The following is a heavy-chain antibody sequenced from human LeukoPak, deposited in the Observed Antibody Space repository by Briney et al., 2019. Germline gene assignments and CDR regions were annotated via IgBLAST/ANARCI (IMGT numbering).Heavy chain of an antibody. Sequence: SVKVSCKASGGTFSSYTISWVRQAPGQGLEWMGRIIPILGIANYAQKFQGRVTITADKTTSTAYMELSSLRSEDTAVYYCARDCSSTSCYTDWFDPWGQGTLVTVSS. CDR2: IIPILGIA. V-gene: IGHV1-69*02. CDR3: ARDCSSTSCYTDWFDP. CDR1: GGTFSSYT. J-gene: IGHJ5*02. D-gene: IGHD2-2*02.